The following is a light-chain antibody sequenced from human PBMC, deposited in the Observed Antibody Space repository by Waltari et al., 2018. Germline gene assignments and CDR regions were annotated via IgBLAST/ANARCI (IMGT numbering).Light chain of an antibody. CDR1: QSISNY. J-gene: IGKJ2*01. V-gene: IGKV1-5*03. CDR3: QQYNTYSS. CDR2: KAS. Sequence: IQMTQSPSSLSASVGDRVTITCRASQSISNYLAWYQQKPGKAPILLIYKASILKSGVSSRFSGSGSGTQFTLTISSLQPGDFATYYCQQYNTYSSFGQGTKLEIK.